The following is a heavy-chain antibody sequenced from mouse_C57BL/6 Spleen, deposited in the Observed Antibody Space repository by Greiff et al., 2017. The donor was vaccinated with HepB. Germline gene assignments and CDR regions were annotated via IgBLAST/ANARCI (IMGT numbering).Heavy chain of an antibody. CDR1: GYTFTSYW. V-gene: IGHV1-64*01. J-gene: IGHJ4*01. D-gene: IGHD1-1*01. CDR2: IHPNSGST. CDR3: ARPTVVAMDY. Sequence: QVQLQQPGAELVKPGASVKLSCKASGYTFTSYWMHWVKQRPGQGLEWIGMIHPNSGSTNYNEKFKSKATLTVDKSSSTAYMQLSGLTSEDSAVYYCARPTVVAMDYWGQGTSVTVSS.